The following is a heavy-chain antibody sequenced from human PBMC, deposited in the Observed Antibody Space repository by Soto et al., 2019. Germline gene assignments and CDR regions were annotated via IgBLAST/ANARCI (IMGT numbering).Heavy chain of an antibody. CDR1: GYTFTSYG. CDR2: ISAYNGNT. CDR3: AKAGVRCSSTSCYVAEYFQH. V-gene: IGHV1-18*01. J-gene: IGHJ1*01. Sequence: ASVKVSCKASGYTFTSYGISWVRQAPGQGLEWMGWISAYNGNTNYAQKLQGRVTMTTDTSTSTAYMELRSLRSDDTAVYYCAKAGVRCSSTSCYVAEYFQHWGQGTLVTVSS. D-gene: IGHD2-2*01.